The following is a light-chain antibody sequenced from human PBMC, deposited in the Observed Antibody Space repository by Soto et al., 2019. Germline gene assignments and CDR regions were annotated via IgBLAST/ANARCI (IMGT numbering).Light chain of an antibody. CDR1: QSVRSY. V-gene: IGKV3-11*01. CDR3: QQRSNCPLT. J-gene: IGKJ4*01. Sequence: EIVLTQSPATLSLSPGERATLSCRASQSVRSYLAWYQQKPGQAPRLLIYDASSMATGIPARFSGSGSGTDLTITISSLEPEDFSVYYCQQRSNCPLTFGGGTKVEIK. CDR2: DAS.